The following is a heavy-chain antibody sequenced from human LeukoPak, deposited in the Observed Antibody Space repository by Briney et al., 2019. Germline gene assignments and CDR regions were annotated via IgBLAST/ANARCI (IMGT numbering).Heavy chain of an antibody. CDR1: GGSISISSYY. J-gene: IGHJ4*02. Sequence: PSETLSLTCTVSGGSISISSYYWGWIRQPPGKGLEWIGNISYSGSTYYNPSLKSRLTISVDTSKNQFSLKLSSVTAADTAVYYCARLGTAADYWGQGTLVTVSS. CDR3: ARLGTAADY. CDR2: ISYSGST. V-gene: IGHV4-39*01.